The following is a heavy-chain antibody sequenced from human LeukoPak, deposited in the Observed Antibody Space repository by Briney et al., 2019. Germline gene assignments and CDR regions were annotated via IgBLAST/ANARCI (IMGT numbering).Heavy chain of an antibody. D-gene: IGHD2-2*01. J-gene: IGHJ3*02. V-gene: IGHV1-2*02. Sequence: ASVKVSCKASGYTFTGYYMHWVRQAPGQGLEWMGWINPNSGGTNYAQKFQGRVTMTRDTSISTAYMELSRLRSDDTAVYYCASAYCSSTNCYSLKAAFDIWGQGTMVTVSS. CDR2: INPNSGGT. CDR1: GYTFTGYY. CDR3: ASAYCSSTNCYSLKAAFDI.